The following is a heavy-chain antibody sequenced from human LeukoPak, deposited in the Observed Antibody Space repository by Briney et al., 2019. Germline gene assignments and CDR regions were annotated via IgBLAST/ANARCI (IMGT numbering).Heavy chain of an antibody. D-gene: IGHD5-12*01. J-gene: IGHJ3*02. CDR2: IYTSGST. CDR3: AKSGYSGYRGAFDI. V-gene: IGHV4-4*07. Sequence: PSETLSLTCTVSGGSISSYYWSWIRQPAGKGLEWIGRIYTSGSTNYNPSLKSRVTMSVDTSKNQFSLKLSSVTAADTAVYYCAKSGYSGYRGAFDIWGQGTMVTVSS. CDR1: GGSISSYY.